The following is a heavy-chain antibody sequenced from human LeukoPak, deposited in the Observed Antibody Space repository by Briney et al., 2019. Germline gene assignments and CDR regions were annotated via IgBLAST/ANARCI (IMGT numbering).Heavy chain of an antibody. Sequence: GGSLRLSCAASGFTFSSYAMSWVRQAPGKGLEWVSAISGSGGSTYYADSVKGRFTISRDNSKNTLYLQMNSLRAEDTAVYYYAKDSSSGWYYYYYYMDVWGKGTTVTVSS. J-gene: IGHJ6*03. CDR3: AKDSSSGWYYYYYYMDV. CDR1: GFTFSSYA. CDR2: ISGSGGST. V-gene: IGHV3-23*01. D-gene: IGHD6-19*01.